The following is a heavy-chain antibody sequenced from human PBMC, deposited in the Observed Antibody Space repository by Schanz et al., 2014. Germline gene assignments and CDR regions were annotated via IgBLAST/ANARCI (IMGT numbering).Heavy chain of an antibody. CDR2: INPNSGGT. D-gene: IGHD3-10*01. J-gene: IGHJ5*02. CDR1: GYTFTDYH. V-gene: IGHV1-2*06. Sequence: QVQLVQSGAEVKKPGASVKVSCKSSGYTFTDYHIHWVRQAPGQGLEYMGRINPNSGGTNFAQKFQGRVTMTRDTSISTCYMELSRLRSDDTAVYYCAREGTVIRGLSGWFDPWGQGTLVTVSS. CDR3: AREGTVIRGLSGWFDP.